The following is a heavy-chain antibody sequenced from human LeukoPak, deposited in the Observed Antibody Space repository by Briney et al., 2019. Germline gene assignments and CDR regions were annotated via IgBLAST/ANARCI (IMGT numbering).Heavy chain of an antibody. CDR3: ARRGSSWYRDCIDY. V-gene: IGHV4-34*01. Sequence: TPSETLSLTCAVYGGSFSGYYWSWIRQPPGKGLEWIGEINHSGSTNYNPSLKSRVTISVDTSKNQFSLKLSSVTAADTAVYYCARRGSSWYRDCIDYWGQGTLVTVSS. J-gene: IGHJ4*02. D-gene: IGHD6-13*01. CDR1: GGSFSGYY. CDR2: INHSGST.